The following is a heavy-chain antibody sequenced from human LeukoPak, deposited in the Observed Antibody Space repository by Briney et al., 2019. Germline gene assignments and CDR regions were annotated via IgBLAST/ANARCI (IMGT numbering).Heavy chain of an antibody. CDR3: AAWVTNYCSSTSCYLNWDAFDI. CDR2: IVVGSGNT. V-gene: IGHV1-58*02. Sequence: SVKVSCKASGFTFTSSAMQWVRQARGQRLEWIGWIVVGSGNTNYAQKFQERVTITRDMSTSTAYMELSSLRSEDTAVYYCAAWVTNYCSSTSCYLNWDAFDIWGQGTMVTVSS. D-gene: IGHD2-2*01. J-gene: IGHJ3*02. CDR1: GFTFTSSA.